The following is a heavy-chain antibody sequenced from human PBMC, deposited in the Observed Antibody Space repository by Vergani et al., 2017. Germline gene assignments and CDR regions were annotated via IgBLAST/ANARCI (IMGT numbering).Heavy chain of an antibody. V-gene: IGHV4-30-4*01. Sequence: QVQLQESGPGLVKPSQTLSLTCTVSGGSISSGDYYWSWIRQPPGKGLEWIGYIYYSGSTNYNPSLKSRVTISVDTPKTQFSLKRSSVTAADTAVYYCARLSGITGTHVTFDYWGQGSLVTVSS. CDR2: IYYSGST. CDR3: ARLSGITGTHVTFDY. J-gene: IGHJ4*02. D-gene: IGHD1-7*01. CDR1: GGSISSGDYY.